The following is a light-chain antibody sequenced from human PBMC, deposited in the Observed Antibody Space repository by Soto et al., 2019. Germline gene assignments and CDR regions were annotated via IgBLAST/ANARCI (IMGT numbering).Light chain of an antibody. V-gene: IGLV2-23*02. CDR3: CSYAGSTTFDVV. J-gene: IGLJ2*01. CDR1: SNDVGRYNL. CDR2: KVS. Sequence: QSVLTQPASVSGSPGQSITISCTGSSNDVGRYNLVSWYQHHPGKPPKIMIYKVSRRPSGVSNRFSGFKSGNTASLTISGLQADDEDDYYCCSYAGSTTFDVVFGGGTKLTVL.